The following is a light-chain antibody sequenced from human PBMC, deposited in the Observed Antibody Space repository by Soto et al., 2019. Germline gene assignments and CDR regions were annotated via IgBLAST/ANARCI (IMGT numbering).Light chain of an antibody. CDR3: QKYNSAPSLT. CDR1: QDISSY. V-gene: IGKV1-27*01. J-gene: IGKJ4*01. Sequence: DIQMTQSPSSLSASVGDRVTITCPASQDISSYLAWYQQKPGKVPMLLIYAASTLQSGVPSRFSGSGSGTDFTLTISSLQPEDVATYYCQKYNSAPSLTFGGGTKVEIK. CDR2: AAS.